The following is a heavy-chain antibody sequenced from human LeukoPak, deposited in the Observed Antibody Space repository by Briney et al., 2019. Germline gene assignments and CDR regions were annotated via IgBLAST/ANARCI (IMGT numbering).Heavy chain of an antibody. CDR2: IYYSGST. CDR1: GGSIRSSYYY. J-gene: IGHJ4*02. V-gene: IGHV4-39*01. D-gene: IGHD5-24*01. CDR3: ARLEDEYYFDY. Sequence: SETLSLTCTVSGGSIRSSYYYWGRIRQPPGKGLEWIGSIYYSGSTYYNPSLKSRVTISVDTSKNQFSLKLSSVTAADTAVYYCARLEDEYYFDYWGQGTLVTVSS.